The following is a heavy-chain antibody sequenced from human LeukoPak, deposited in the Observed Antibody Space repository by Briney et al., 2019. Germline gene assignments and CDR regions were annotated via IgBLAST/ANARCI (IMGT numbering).Heavy chain of an antibody. CDR2: VSGSGGST. J-gene: IGHJ4*02. Sequence: GGSLRLSCAASGFTFSDYAMNWVRQAPGKGLEWVSAVSGSGGSTFYADSVKGRFTISRDNSKNTLYLQMNSLRAEDTAVYYCAKAGSTTVTTRSGIGYWGQGTLVTVSS. CDR1: GFTFSDYA. CDR3: AKAGSTTVTTRSGIGY. V-gene: IGHV3-23*01. D-gene: IGHD4-17*01.